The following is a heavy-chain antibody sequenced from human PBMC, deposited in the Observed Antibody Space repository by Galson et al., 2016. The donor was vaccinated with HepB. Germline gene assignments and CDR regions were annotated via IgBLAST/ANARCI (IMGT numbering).Heavy chain of an antibody. J-gene: IGHJ2*01. D-gene: IGHD5-24*01. CDR1: GLDFLSYA. CDR2: INDNGTET. CDR3: AKAGEMATNSFRGNWYFDL. Sequence: SLRLSCAVSGLDFLSYAMTWVRQAPGRGLEWVSTINDNGTETHSADSVKGRFTISRDNSNNTVYLQMHTLTAEDTAEYYCAKAGEMATNSFRGNWYFDLWGRGTLVTVSS. V-gene: IGHV3-23*05.